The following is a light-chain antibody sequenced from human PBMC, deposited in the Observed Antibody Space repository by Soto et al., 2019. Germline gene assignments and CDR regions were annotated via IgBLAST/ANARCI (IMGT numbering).Light chain of an antibody. CDR3: QQSYSSPGT. V-gene: IGKV1-39*01. CDR1: QSIDKY. CDR2: AAS. Sequence: DIQMTQSPSSLSASVGERVTITCRASQSIDKYLNWYQHKPGKAPYLLIYAASHLRSGVPTRFSGNGTGTSFTLTISSLQYEDLATYYCQQSYSSPGTFGRGTKVELK. J-gene: IGKJ1*01.